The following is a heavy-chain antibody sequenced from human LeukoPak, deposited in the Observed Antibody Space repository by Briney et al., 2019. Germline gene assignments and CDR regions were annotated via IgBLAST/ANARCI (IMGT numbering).Heavy chain of an antibody. D-gene: IGHD3-10*01. CDR2: IYYSGTT. CDR1: GGSISSYY. Sequence: SETLSLTCTVSGGSISSYYWSWIRQPPGKGLDCIGYIYYSGTTNYNPSLKSRVTISLDTSKNQFSLKLTSVTAADTAVYYCAGGDSDAFDIWGQGTMVTVSS. CDR3: AGGDSDAFDI. V-gene: IGHV4-59*01. J-gene: IGHJ3*02.